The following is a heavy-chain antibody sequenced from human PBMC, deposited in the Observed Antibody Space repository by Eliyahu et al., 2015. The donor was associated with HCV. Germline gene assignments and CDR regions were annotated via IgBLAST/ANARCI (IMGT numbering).Heavy chain of an antibody. V-gene: IGHV3-30*04. CDR1: GFTFXXYX. CDR3: ARAPRFGGYYDSSGNYFDY. J-gene: IGHJ4*02. CDR2: ISYDGSNK. D-gene: IGHD3-22*01. Sequence: QVQLVESGGGVVQPGRSLRLSCAASGFTFXXYXXHWVRQAPGKGLEWVAVISYDGSNKYYADSVKGRFTISRDNSKNTLYLQMNSLRAEDTAVYYCARAPRFGGYYDSSGNYFDYWGQGTLVTVSS.